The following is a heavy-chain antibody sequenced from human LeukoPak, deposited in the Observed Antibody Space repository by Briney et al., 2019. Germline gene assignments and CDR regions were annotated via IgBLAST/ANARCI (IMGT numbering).Heavy chain of an antibody. CDR3: AKENRPSVLLRHFDGFDY. Sequence: GVSLSLSCTASRFTFYYYAMHWVRHAPGKGLEWVSGISWNSGSIGYADSVKGRFTISRDNAKNSLYLQMNSLRAEDTALYYCAKENRPSVLLRHFDGFDYWGQGTLVTVSS. J-gene: IGHJ4*02. CDR1: RFTFYYYA. D-gene: IGHD3-9*01. CDR2: ISWNSGSI. V-gene: IGHV3-9*01.